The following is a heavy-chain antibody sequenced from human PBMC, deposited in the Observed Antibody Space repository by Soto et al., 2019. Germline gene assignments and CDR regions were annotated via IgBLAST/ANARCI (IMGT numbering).Heavy chain of an antibody. V-gene: IGHV3-23*01. CDR1: GFTFSSYA. CDR3: ASLKGSGTYAFDI. CDR2: ISGSDGST. J-gene: IGHJ3*02. D-gene: IGHD3-3*01. Sequence: GGSLRLSCAASGFTFSSYAMSWVRQAPGKGLEWVSAISGSDGSTYYAYSVKGRFTISRDNSKNTLYLQMNSLRAEDTAVYYCASLKGSGTYAFDIWGQGTMVTVSS.